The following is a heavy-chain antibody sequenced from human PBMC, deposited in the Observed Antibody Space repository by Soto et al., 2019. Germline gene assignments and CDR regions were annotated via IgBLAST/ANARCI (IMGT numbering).Heavy chain of an antibody. CDR3: ARVEVDTAPFDP. V-gene: IGHV1-2*02. CDR1: GYTFTGYY. CDR2: INPNSGNT. Sequence: QVQLVQSGAEVKKPGASVKVSCKASGYTFTGYYMHWVRQAPGQGLAWMGWINPNSGNTKYVQKVQGRVSMTRDTSIRTADMELSRLTADDTAVYYCARVEVDTAPFDPWGQGTLVTVSS. J-gene: IGHJ5*02. D-gene: IGHD5-18*01.